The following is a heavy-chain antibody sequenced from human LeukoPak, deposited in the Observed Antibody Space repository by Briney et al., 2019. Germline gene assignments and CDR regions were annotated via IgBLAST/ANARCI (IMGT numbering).Heavy chain of an antibody. Sequence: PGGSLRLSCAASGFAFSDYYMNWIRQAPGKGLEWVSYISSDGGTIYYADSVKGRFTVSRDNAKNSLSLQMNSLRAEDTAAYYCAREGGYFFFDFWGQGTLVTVSS. CDR1: GFAFSDYY. V-gene: IGHV3-11*01. J-gene: IGHJ4*02. CDR2: ISSDGGTI. CDR3: AREGGYFFFDF. D-gene: IGHD3-22*01.